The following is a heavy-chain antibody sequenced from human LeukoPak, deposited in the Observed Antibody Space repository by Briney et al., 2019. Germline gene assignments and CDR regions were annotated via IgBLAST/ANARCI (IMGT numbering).Heavy chain of an antibody. CDR1: GYSFTSYW. D-gene: IGHD1-14*01. J-gene: IGHJ6*02. CDR3: ARYGHRVYYYYYYGMDV. V-gene: IGHV5-51*01. Sequence: GESLKISCKGSGYSFTSYWIGWVRQMPGKGLEWMGIIYPGDSDTRYSPSFRGQVTISADKSISTAYLQWSSLKASDTAMYYCARYGHRVYYYYYYGMDVWGQGTTVTVSS. CDR2: IYPGDSDT.